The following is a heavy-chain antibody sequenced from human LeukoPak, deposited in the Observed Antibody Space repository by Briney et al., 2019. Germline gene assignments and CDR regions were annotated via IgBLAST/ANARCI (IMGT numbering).Heavy chain of an antibody. J-gene: IGHJ4*02. CDR2: IYYSGST. D-gene: IGHD2-2*01. V-gene: IGHV4-59*12. CDR3: ARGPHCSSTSCYAFDY. CDR1: GGSISSYY. Sequence: SETLSLTCTVSGGSISSYYWSWIRQPPGKGLEWIGYIYYSGSTNYNPSLKSRVTISVDTSKNQFSLKLSSVTAADTAVYYCARGPHCSSTSCYAFDYWGQGTLVTVSS.